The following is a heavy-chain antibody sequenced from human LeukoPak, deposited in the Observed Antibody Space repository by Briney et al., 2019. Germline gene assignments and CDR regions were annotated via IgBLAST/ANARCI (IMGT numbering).Heavy chain of an antibody. D-gene: IGHD4-11*01. CDR1: GFTFSSYW. CDR3: ARGLQYPEDRAFDI. Sequence: QPGGSLRLSCAASGFTFSSYWTSWVRQAPGKGLEWVANIKEDGSERYYADSVKARFTISRDSSNNTLYLQMNSLRAEDTALYYCARGLQYPEDRAFDIWGRGTMVTVSS. V-gene: IGHV3-7*02. J-gene: IGHJ3*02. CDR2: IKEDGSER.